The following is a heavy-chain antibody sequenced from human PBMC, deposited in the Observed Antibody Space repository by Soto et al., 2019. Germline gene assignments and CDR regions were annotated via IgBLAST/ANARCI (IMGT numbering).Heavy chain of an antibody. CDR1: GFTFSIYA. CDR2: ISCDGSNK. J-gene: IGHJ6*02. Sequence: PGGSLRLSCAASGFTFSIYAMHLVRQSPGKGLEWVAVISCDGSNKYYADSVKGRFTISRDNSKNTLYLQMNSLRAEDTAVYYCASDLVIKCGGVIANYYYSSYGIDVWAHGATVPAS. V-gene: IGHV3-30-3*01. CDR3: ASDLVIKCGGVIANYYYSSYGIDV. D-gene: IGHD3-16*02.